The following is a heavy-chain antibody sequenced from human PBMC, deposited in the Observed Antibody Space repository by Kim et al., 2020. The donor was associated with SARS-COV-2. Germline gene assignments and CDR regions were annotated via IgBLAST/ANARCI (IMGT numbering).Heavy chain of an antibody. D-gene: IGHD3-10*01. Sequence: SETLSLTCTVSGGSVSSGSYYWSWIRQPPGKGLEWIGYIYYSGSTNYNPSLKSRVTISVDTSKNQFSLKLSSVTAADTAVYYCAGLDYYGSGSLWGPGTLVTVSS. CDR2: IYYSGST. CDR3: AGLDYYGSGSL. CDR1: GGSVSSGSYY. J-gene: IGHJ4*02. V-gene: IGHV4-61*01.